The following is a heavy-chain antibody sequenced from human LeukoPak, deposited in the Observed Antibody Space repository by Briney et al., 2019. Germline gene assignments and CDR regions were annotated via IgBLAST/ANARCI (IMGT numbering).Heavy chain of an antibody. V-gene: IGHV1-24*01. CDR3: ARGGRYYYDSSGEGNFDI. CDR2: FDPEDGET. Sequence: ASVKVPCKVSGYTLTELSMHWVRQAPGKGLEWMGGFDPEDGETIYAQKFQGRVTMTGDTSTDTAYMELSSLRSEDTAVYYCARGGRYYYDSSGEGNFDIWGQGTMVTVSS. CDR1: GYTLTELS. D-gene: IGHD3-22*01. J-gene: IGHJ3*02.